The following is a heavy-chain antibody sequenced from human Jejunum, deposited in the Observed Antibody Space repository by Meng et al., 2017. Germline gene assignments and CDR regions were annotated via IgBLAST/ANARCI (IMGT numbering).Heavy chain of an antibody. Sequence: GGSLRLSCAASGFTFSSYSMNWVRQAPGKGLEWVSSITSSSTYIYYADSLKGRFTISRDNAKNSLYLQMSRLRAEDTAVYCCARNLGGYSYGYPADYWGQGTLVTVSS. J-gene: IGHJ4*02. D-gene: IGHD5-18*01. V-gene: IGHV3-21*01. CDR2: ITSSSTYI. CDR1: GFTFSSYS. CDR3: ARNLGGYSYGYPADY.